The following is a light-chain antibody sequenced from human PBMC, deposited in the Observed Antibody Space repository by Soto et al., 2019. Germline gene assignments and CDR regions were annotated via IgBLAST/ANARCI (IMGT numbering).Light chain of an antibody. CDR3: QQLNSYPLIT. CDR1: QEIRNY. V-gene: IGKV1-27*01. CDR2: TAV. Sequence: DGQMDETASALSAAVGERGNITNRAKQEIRNYLAWYQQKPGKVPKLLIYTAVILQSGVPSLFSGSGSGTEFTLTISCLQPEDFATYYCQQLNSYPLITFGQGTRLEIK. J-gene: IGKJ5*01.